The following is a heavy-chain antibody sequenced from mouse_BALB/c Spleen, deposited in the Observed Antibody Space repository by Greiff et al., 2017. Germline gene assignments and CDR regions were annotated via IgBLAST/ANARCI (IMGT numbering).Heavy chain of an antibody. CDR2: INPSSGYT. D-gene: IGHD3-2*01. CDR1: GYTFTSYT. Sequence: VQLQESGAELARPGASVKMSCKASGYTFTSYTMHWVKQRPGQGLEWIGYINPSSGYTNYNQKFKDKATLTADKSSSTAYMQLSSLTSEDSAVYYCAKTARAKAWFAYWGQGTLVTVSA. V-gene: IGHV1-4*01. J-gene: IGHJ3*01. CDR3: AKTARAKAWFAY.